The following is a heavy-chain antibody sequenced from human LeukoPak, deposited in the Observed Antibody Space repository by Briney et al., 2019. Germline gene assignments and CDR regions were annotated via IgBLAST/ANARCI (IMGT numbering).Heavy chain of an antibody. CDR2: VYGDGTT. CDR1: GGSISSSSYY. V-gene: IGHV4-39*01. Sequence: PSATLYLTCTVSGGSISSSSYYWGWNRQPPGKGRQWIVSVYGDGTTFYNQSLRRRPTITIETSKTAFSLKMSSRTDASAAFYCCARPNTWITECFDRWGQGALVTVSS. J-gene: IGHJ5*02. D-gene: IGHD3-16*01. CDR3: ARPNTWITECFDR.